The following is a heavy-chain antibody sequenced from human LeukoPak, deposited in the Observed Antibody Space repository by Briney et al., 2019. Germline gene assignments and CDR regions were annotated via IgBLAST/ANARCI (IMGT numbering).Heavy chain of an antibody. V-gene: IGHV3-30-3*01. Sequence: GGSLRLSCAASGFTLSSYAMHWVRQAPGKGLEWVAVISYDGSNKYYADSVKGRFTISRDNSKNTLYLQMNSLRAEDTAVYYCARDAFITGFDPWGQGTLVTVSS. D-gene: IGHD3-22*01. J-gene: IGHJ5*02. CDR2: ISYDGSNK. CDR1: GFTLSSYA. CDR3: ARDAFITGFDP.